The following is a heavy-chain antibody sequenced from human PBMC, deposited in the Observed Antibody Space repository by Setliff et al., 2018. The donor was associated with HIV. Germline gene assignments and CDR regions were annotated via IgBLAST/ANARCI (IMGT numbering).Heavy chain of an antibody. D-gene: IGHD3-3*01. CDR3: ARGVNFDY. Sequence: SETLSLTCTVSGGSISTFYWSWIRQPPGRGLEWIGYIYDSGSTNYNPSLKSRVTMSVDTSKNQFSLKLSSVTAADTAVYYCARGVNFDYWGQGTQVTVSS. V-gene: IGHV4-59*01. CDR2: IYDSGST. J-gene: IGHJ4*02. CDR1: GGSISTFY.